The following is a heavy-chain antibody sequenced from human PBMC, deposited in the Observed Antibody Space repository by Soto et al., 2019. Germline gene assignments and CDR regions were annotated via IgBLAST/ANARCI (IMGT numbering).Heavy chain of an antibody. V-gene: IGHV2-5*02. J-gene: IGHJ6*02. CDR2: IYWDDVK. CDR1: GFSLSTSGVG. D-gene: IGHD3-3*01. CDR3: ARLRGDFWSGHYYYYYGMDV. Sequence: QITLKESGPTLLKPTQTLTLTCTFSGFSLSTSGVGVAWNRQPPGKALEWLALIYWDDVKRYSPSLKSRLTITKDTYKTQVVLTMTNMDPGDTGTYYCARLRGDFWSGHYYYYYGMDVWGQGTTVTVSS.